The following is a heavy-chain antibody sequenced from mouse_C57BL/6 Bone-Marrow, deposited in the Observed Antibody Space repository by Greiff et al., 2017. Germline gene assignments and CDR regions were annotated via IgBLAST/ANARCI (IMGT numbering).Heavy chain of an antibody. Sequence: QVQLQQSGAELARPGASVKLSCKASGYTFTSYGISWVKQRTGQGLEWIGVIYPRSGNTYYNEKFKGKVTLTADKSSSTAYMEIRSLTSEDSAVYFCARSDYDGSSYRYFDVWGTGTTVTVSS. CDR1: GYTFTSYG. D-gene: IGHD1-1*01. CDR2: IYPRSGNT. J-gene: IGHJ1*03. CDR3: ARSDYDGSSYRYFDV. V-gene: IGHV1-81*01.